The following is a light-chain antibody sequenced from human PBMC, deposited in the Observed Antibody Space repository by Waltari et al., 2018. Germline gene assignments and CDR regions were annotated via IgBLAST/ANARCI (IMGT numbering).Light chain of an antibody. CDR3: QQYYSGST. CDR1: QSINIW. Sequence: DIQMTPSPSTLSASVGDRVPITSRASQSINIWLAWYQHKPGKAPKVLIQKASNLESGVPLRFSGSGSGTEFTLAISSLQPDDFATYYCQQYYSGSTFGQGTKVEIK. V-gene: IGKV1-5*03. CDR2: KAS. J-gene: IGKJ1*01.